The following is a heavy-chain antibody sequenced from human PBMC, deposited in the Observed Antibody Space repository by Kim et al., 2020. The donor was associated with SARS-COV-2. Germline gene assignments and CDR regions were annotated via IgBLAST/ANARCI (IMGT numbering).Heavy chain of an antibody. CDR3: ARSYSSGWYWFDP. V-gene: IGHV4-59*13. CDR1: GGSISSYY. CDR2: IYYSGST. Sequence: SETLSLTCTVSGGSISSYYWSWIRQPPGKGLEWIGYIYYSGSTNYNPSLKSRVTISVDTSKNQFSLKVSSVTAADTAVYYCARSYSSGWYWFDPWGQGTLVTVSS. J-gene: IGHJ5*02. D-gene: IGHD6-19*01.